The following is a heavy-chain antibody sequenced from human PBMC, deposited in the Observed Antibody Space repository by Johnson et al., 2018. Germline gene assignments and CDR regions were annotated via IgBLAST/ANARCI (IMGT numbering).Heavy chain of an antibody. J-gene: IGHJ1*01. D-gene: IGHD3-22*01. CDR3: ARDLYYDSSGYPRDEYFQH. V-gene: IGHV1-46*01. Sequence: QVQLVESGAEVKKPGASVKVSCKASGYTFTSYYMHWVRQAPGQGLEWMGIINPSGGSTSYAQKFQGSGTMTRDPATSTVYMELSRLRSEDTAVYYCARDLYYDSSGYPRDEYFQHWGQGTLVTVSS. CDR1: GYTFTSYY. CDR2: INPSGGST.